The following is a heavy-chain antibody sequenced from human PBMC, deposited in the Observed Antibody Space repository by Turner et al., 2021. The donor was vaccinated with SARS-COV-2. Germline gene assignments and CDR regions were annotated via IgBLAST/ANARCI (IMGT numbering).Heavy chain of an antibody. CDR1: GYTFTGYY. CDR2: INPNSGGT. D-gene: IGHD2-2*02. CDR3: ARSIVVVPAAISY. J-gene: IGHJ4*02. V-gene: IGHV1-2*02. Sequence: QVQLVQSGAEVNKPGASLKVSFKASGYTFTGYYMHWVRQAPGQGLEWMGWINPNSGGTNYAQKFQGMVTMTRDMSISTAYMELSRLRSDDTAVYYCARSIVVVPAAISYWGQGTLVIVSS.